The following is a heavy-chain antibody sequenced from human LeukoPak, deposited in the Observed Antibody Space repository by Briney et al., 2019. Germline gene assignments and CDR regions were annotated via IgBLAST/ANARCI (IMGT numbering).Heavy chain of an antibody. J-gene: IGHJ5*02. D-gene: IGHD5-12*01. CDR1: GGSISSSSNY. CDR3: ARGGESGYDT. Sequence: SETLSLTCTVSGGSISSSSNYWGWIRQPPGKGLEWIGTIYSTGNTYYNPSLKSRLTISVDTSKNQFSLKLSSVTAADTAVYYCARGGESGYDTWGQGSLVTVSS. V-gene: IGHV4-39*01. CDR2: IYSTGNT.